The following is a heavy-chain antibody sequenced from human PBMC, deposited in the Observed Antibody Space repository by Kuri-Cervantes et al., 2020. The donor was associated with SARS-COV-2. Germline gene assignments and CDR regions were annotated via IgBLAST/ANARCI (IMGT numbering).Heavy chain of an antibody. CDR1: GGSISSYY. CDR3: ARMTTVTTRRTAYPNYYYYYGMDV. J-gene: IGHJ6*02. D-gene: IGHD4-17*01. CDR2: IYYSGST. Sequence: SETLSLTCTVSGGSISSYYWSWIRQPPGKGLEWIGYIYYSGSTNYNPSLKSRVTISVDTSKNQFSLKLSSVTAADTAVYYCARMTTVTTRRTAYPNYYYYYGMDVCGQAITTVSS. V-gene: IGHV4-59*01.